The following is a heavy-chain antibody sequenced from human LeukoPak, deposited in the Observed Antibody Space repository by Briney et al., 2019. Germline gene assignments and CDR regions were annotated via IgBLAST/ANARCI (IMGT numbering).Heavy chain of an antibody. Sequence: PSETLSLTCTVSGGSISSYCWSWIRQPPGKGLEWIGYICNSGSTKYNPSLKSRVTISVDTSKNQFSLRLSSVTAADTAVYYCARHPSDILTGWYFDLWGRGTLLTVSS. CDR1: GGSISSYC. CDR3: ARHPSDILTGWYFDL. V-gene: IGHV4-59*08. J-gene: IGHJ2*01. CDR2: ICNSGST. D-gene: IGHD3-9*01.